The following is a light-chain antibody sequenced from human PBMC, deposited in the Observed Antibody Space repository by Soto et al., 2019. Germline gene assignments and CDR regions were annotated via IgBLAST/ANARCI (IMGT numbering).Light chain of an antibody. CDR3: QKYGTSTGYT. J-gene: IGKJ2*01. Sequence: EIVLTQSPGALSLSPGERATLSCRASQSVSSSYLAWYQQKPGQAPRLLIYGASSRATGIPDRFSGSGSGTEFTLTISRLEPEDFAVYYCQKYGTSTGYTFGQGTKLEIK. CDR2: GAS. CDR1: QSVSSSY. V-gene: IGKV3-20*01.